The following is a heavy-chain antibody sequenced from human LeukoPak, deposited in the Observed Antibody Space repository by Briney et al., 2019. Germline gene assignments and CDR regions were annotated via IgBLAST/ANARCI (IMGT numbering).Heavy chain of an antibody. D-gene: IGHD3-10*01. CDR1: GGSISNYY. V-gene: IGHV4-59*12. Sequence: PSETLSLTCTVSGGSISNYYWSWIRQPPGKGLEWIGYIYYSGRTNYNPSLKSRVTISVDSSKNQFSLNLSSVTAADTAVYYCARDAGGSGSYYSRLDYWGQGTLVTVSS. CDR3: ARDAGGSGSYYSRLDY. CDR2: IYYSGRT. J-gene: IGHJ4*02.